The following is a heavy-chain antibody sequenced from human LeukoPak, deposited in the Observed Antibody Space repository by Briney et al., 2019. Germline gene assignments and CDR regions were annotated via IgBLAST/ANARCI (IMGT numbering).Heavy chain of an antibody. CDR3: ARDPVRIAARPLFDY. D-gene: IGHD6-6*01. Sequence: GGSLRLSCAASGFTFSSYAMSWVRQAPGKGLEWVAVISYDGSNKYYADSVKGRFTISRDNSKNTLYLQMNSLRAEDTAVYYCARDPVRIAARPLFDYWGQGTLVTVSS. CDR1: GFTFSSYA. CDR2: ISYDGSNK. V-gene: IGHV3-30-3*01. J-gene: IGHJ4*02.